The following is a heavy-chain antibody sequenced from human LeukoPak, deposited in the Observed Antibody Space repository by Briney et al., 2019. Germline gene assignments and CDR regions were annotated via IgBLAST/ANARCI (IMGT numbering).Heavy chain of an antibody. V-gene: IGHV3-23*01. J-gene: IGHJ4*02. CDR1: GFTFSSYA. Sequence: GGSLRLSCAASGFTFSSYAMSWVRQAPGKGLEWVSAISGSGGSTYYADSVKGRFTISRDNSKNTLYLQMNSLRAEDTAVYYYAKDGEYSGYDPLFDYWGQGTLVTVSS. CDR2: ISGSGGST. D-gene: IGHD5-12*01. CDR3: AKDGEYSGYDPLFDY.